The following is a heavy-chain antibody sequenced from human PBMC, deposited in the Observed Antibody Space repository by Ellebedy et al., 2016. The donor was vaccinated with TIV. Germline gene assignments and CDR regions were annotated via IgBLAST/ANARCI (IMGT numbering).Heavy chain of an antibody. CDR3: ARDRPWGYFDL. CDR1: GFTFTDTC. Sequence: GGSLRLXXTASGFTFTDTCMTWVRQAPGKGLDWVANIENYGNTVNFADSVKGRFTISRDNPKNSVFLQMNSLRVEDTAVYYCARDRPWGYFDLWGRGTLVTVSS. CDR2: IENYGNTV. J-gene: IGHJ2*01. D-gene: IGHD7-27*01. V-gene: IGHV3-7*04.